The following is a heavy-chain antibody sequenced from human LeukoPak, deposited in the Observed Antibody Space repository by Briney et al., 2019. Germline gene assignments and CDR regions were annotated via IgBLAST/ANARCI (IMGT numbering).Heavy chain of an antibody. Sequence: PGGSLRLSCSASGFTFSSYGMHWVRQAPGKGLEWVAFIRYDGSNKYYADSVKGRFTISRDNSKNTLYLQMNSLRAEDTAVYYCAKRAREYSSSWYTFDYWGQGTLVTVSS. CDR3: AKRAREYSSSWYTFDY. J-gene: IGHJ4*02. V-gene: IGHV3-30*02. CDR2: IRYDGSNK. CDR1: GFTFSSYG. D-gene: IGHD6-13*01.